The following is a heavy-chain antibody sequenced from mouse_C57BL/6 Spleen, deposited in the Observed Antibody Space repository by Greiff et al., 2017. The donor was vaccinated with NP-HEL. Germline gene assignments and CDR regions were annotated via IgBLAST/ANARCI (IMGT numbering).Heavy chain of an antibody. CDR2: IDPSDSYT. D-gene: IGHD4-1*01. V-gene: IGHV1-50*01. J-gene: IGHJ2*01. Sequence: QVQLKQPGAELVKPGASVKLSCKASGYTFTSYWMQWVKQRPGQGLEWIGEIDPSDSYTNYNQKFKGKATLTVDTSSSTAYMQLSSLTSEDSAVYYCASSNWESSFFDYWGQGTTLTVSS. CDR3: ASSNWESSFFDY. CDR1: GYTFTSYW.